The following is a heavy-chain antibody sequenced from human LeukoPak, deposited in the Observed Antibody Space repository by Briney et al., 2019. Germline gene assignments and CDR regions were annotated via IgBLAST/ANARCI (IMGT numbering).Heavy chain of an antibody. J-gene: IGHJ6*02. CDR1: GFPFSGFA. V-gene: IGHV3-23*01. D-gene: IGHD3-10*02. CDR3: AKDLHYYVAMDV. CDR2: SIGSDYQT. Sequence: GGSLRLFCAASGFPFSGFAMTWGRQAPGQGLEVVSSIGSDYQTHYSESVQGRFAISRDNSKSTLLLQVVRLRDGHADLYYCAKDLHYYVAMDVWGQGTTVTVSS.